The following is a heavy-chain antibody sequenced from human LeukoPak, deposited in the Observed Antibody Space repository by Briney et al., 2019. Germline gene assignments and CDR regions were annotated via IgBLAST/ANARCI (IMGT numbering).Heavy chain of an antibody. J-gene: IGHJ4*02. CDR1: GGSISSYY. D-gene: IGHD2-2*01. CDR3: AILVIVVPFDY. Sequence: SETLSLTCTVSGGSISSYYWSWIRLPAGKGLEWIGSIYHSGSTYYNPSLKSRVTISVDTSKNQFSLKLSSVTAADTAVYYCAILVIVVPFDYWGQGTLVTVSS. V-gene: IGHV4-59*08. CDR2: IYHSGST.